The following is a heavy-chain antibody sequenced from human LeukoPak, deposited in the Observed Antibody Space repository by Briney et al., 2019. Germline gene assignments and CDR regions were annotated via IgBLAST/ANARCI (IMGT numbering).Heavy chain of an antibody. CDR2: ISGSGGYT. CDR3: AKATTRGSYVDY. D-gene: IGHD3-16*01. V-gene: IGHV3-23*01. CDR1: GFTFSSYD. J-gene: IGHJ4*02. Sequence: GGSLRLSCAASGFTFSSYDMSWLRQAPGKGLEWVSAISGSGGYTYYADSVKARSTIHRHNSKNTLSQKMNSESADDDAVSCCAKATTRGSYVDYWRQATQVTDCS.